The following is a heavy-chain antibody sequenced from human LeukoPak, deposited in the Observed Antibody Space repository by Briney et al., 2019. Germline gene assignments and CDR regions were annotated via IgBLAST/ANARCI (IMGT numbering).Heavy chain of an antibody. CDR1: GFTFSSYA. J-gene: IGHJ4*02. Sequence: GGSLRLSCAASGFTFSSYAMHWVRQAPGKGLEWVAFIRYDGRNKYYADSVKGRFTISRDTSKNTLYLQMNSLKTEDTAVYYCAKEPYSGTYPPWDWGQGTLVTVSS. CDR2: IRYDGRNK. V-gene: IGHV3-30*02. CDR3: AKEPYSGTYPPWD. D-gene: IGHD1-26*01.